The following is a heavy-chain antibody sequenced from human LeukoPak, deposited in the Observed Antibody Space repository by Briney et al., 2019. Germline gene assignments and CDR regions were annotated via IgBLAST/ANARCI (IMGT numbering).Heavy chain of an antibody. D-gene: IGHD6-13*01. V-gene: IGHV3-33*01. J-gene: IGHJ4*02. CDR3: ARDLTQLALFDN. CDR1: GFTFSNYG. Sequence: GGSLRLSCAASGFTFSNYGMHWVRQAPGKGLEWVAVIWYDGSNKYYADSVKGRFTLSRDNSKNTLFLQMNSLRPEDTAVYFCARDLTQLALFDNWGQGTLVTVSS. CDR2: IWYDGSNK.